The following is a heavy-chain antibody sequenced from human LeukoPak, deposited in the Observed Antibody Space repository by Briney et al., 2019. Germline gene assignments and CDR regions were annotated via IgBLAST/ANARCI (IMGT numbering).Heavy chain of an antibody. J-gene: IGHJ4*02. CDR3: AKDMGIAVAGPQGY. CDR2: ISWNSGSI. V-gene: IGHV3-9*01. Sequence: GRSLRLSCAASGFTFDDYAMHWVRQAPGKGLEWVSGISWNSGSIGYADSVKGRFTISRDNAKNSLYLQMNSLRAEDAALYYCAKDMGIAVAGPQGYWGQGTLVTVSS. D-gene: IGHD6-19*01. CDR1: GFTFDDYA.